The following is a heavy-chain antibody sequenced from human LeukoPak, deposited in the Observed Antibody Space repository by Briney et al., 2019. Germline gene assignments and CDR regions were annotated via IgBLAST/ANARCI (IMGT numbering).Heavy chain of an antibody. V-gene: IGHV1-69*13. D-gene: IGHD6-19*01. CDR3: ARIPVDTNYYYYYMDV. Sequence: APVKVSCKASGGTFSSYAISWVRQAPGQGLEWMGGIIPIFGTANYAQKFQGRVTITADESTSTAYMELSSLRSEDTAVYYCARIPVDTNYYYYYMDVWGKGTTVTVSS. CDR1: GGTFSSYA. J-gene: IGHJ6*03. CDR2: IIPIFGTA.